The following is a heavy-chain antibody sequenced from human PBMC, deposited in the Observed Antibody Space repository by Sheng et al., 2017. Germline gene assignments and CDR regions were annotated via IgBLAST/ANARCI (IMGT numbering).Heavy chain of an antibody. Sequence: QVQLVQSGAEVKKPGSSVKVSCKASGGTFSSYAISWVRQAPGQGLEWMGGIIPIFGTANYAQKFQGRVTITADESTSTAYMELSSLRSEDTAVYYCASDFSYYYDSSGYANMDVVGPRDHGHR. CDR1: GGTFSSYA. CDR2: IIPIFGTA. V-gene: IGHV1-69*13. J-gene: IGHJ6*02. D-gene: IGHD3-22*01. CDR3: ASDFSYYYDSSGYANMDV.